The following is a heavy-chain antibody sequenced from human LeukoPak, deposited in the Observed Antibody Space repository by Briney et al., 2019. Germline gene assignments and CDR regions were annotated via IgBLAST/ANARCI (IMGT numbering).Heavy chain of an antibody. Sequence: GGSLRLSCAASGFTFSSAWMSWVRQAPGKGLEWVGRIKSKTDGGTTDYAAPVKGRFTISRDDSKNTLYLQMNSLKTEDTAVYYCTTADYGDYVYYYYMDVWGKGTTVTVSS. CDR1: GFTFSSAW. D-gene: IGHD4-17*01. J-gene: IGHJ6*03. CDR2: IKSKTDGGTT. V-gene: IGHV3-15*01. CDR3: TTADYGDYVYYYYMDV.